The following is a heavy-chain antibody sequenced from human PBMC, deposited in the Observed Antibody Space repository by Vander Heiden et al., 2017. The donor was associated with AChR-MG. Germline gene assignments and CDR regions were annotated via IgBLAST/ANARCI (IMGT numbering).Heavy chain of an antibody. CDR1: GFSLSTSGVG. D-gene: IGHD4-4*01. V-gene: IGHV2-5*01. CDR3: AHRATTVTIYNWFDP. J-gene: IGHJ5*02. CDR2: IYWNDDK. Sequence: QLTLKESGPTLVKPTQTLTLTCTFSGFSLSTSGVGVGWIRQPPGKALEWPALIYWNDDKRYSPSLKSRLTITKDTSKNQVVLTMTNMDPVDTATYYCAHRATTVTIYNWFDPWGQGTLVTVSS.